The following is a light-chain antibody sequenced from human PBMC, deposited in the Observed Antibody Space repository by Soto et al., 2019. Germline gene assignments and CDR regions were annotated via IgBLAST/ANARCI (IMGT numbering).Light chain of an antibody. J-gene: IGKJ2*01. V-gene: IGKV3-20*01. CDR3: LQYGSWYT. CDR1: QSISN. CDR2: DTS. Sequence: ENVLTQSPGTLSVSPGERATLSCRASQSISNLAWYQQKPGQAPRLVIYDTSSRATGIPDRFSGSGSGTDFTLTISRLAPEDVAVYYCLQYGSWYTFGQGTKLEIK.